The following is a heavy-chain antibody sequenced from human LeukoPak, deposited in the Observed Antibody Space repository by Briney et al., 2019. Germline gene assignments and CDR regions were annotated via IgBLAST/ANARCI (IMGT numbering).Heavy chain of an antibody. D-gene: IGHD6-19*01. CDR3: ARPKGQWLVLDY. CDR2: LSYDGSNK. V-gene: IGHV3-30-3*01. CDR1: GFTFSSYA. J-gene: IGHJ4*02. Sequence: HLGGSLRLSCAASGFTFSSYAMHWVRQAPGKGLEWVAVLSYDGSNKYYADSVKGRFTISRDNSKNTLYLQMNSLRAEDTAVYYCARPKGQWLVLDYWGQGTLVTVSS.